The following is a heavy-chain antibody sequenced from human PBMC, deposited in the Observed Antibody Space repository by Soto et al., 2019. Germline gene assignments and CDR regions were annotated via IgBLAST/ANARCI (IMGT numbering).Heavy chain of an antibody. V-gene: IGHV1-3*01. CDR2: INAGNGNT. Sequence: GASVKVSCKASGYTFTSYGISRVRQAPGQRLEWMGWINAGNGNTKYSQKFQGRVTITRDTSASTAYMELSSLRSEDTAVYYSASGTTAGDYAYYYYYGMDVWGQGTTVTVSS. CDR1: GYTFTSYG. D-gene: IGHD4-17*01. CDR3: ASGTTAGDYAYYYYYGMDV. J-gene: IGHJ6*02.